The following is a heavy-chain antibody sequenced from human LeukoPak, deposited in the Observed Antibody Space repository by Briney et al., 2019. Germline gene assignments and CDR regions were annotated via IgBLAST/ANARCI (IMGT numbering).Heavy chain of an antibody. Sequence: ASETLSLTCTVSGGSISSSSYYWGWIRQPPGKGLEWIGSIYYSGSTYYNPSLKSRVTISVDTSKNQFSLKLSPVTAADTAVYYCARLDPDYSGSYSVGYWGQGTLVTVSS. V-gene: IGHV4-39*07. D-gene: IGHD1-26*01. J-gene: IGHJ4*02. CDR2: IYYSGST. CDR1: GGSISSSSYY. CDR3: ARLDPDYSGSYSVGY.